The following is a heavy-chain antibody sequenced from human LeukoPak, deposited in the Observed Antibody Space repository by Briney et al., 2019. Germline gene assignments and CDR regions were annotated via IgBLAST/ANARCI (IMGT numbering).Heavy chain of an antibody. V-gene: IGHV3-7*01. Sequence: GGSLRLSCAASGFTFSSHWMSWVRQAPGKGLEWVANLNQDGTETFYADSVKGRFTISRDNAKSSLYLQMNSLRAEDTAVYYCARDLTSSSSYWGQGTLVTVSS. CDR1: GFTFSSHW. CDR2: LNQDGTET. CDR3: ARDLTSSSSY. D-gene: IGHD6-6*01. J-gene: IGHJ4*02.